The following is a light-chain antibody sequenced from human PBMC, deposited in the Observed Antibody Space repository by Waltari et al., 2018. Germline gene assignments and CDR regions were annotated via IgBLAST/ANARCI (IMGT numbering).Light chain of an antibody. CDR1: SGHSYYA. J-gene: IGLJ3*02. V-gene: IGLV4-69*01. CDR3: QTWATGIRV. Sequence: QLVLTQSPSASASLGAPVKLTCTLSSGHSYYAIAWHQLQPEKGPRYLMKVNSDGSHDKGGGIPDRFSGSSSGAERYLTISSLQSEDEADYYCQTWATGIRVFGGGTKLTVV. CDR2: VNSDGSH.